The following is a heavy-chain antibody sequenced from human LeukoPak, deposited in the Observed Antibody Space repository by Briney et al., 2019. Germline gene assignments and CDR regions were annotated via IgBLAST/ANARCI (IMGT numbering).Heavy chain of an antibody. CDR3: AKDGTYSSSLYYYDY. J-gene: IGHJ4*02. CDR2: ISGSGGST. D-gene: IGHD6-19*01. Sequence: GGSLRLSCAASGFTFSSYAMSWVRQAPGKGLEWVSGISGSGGSTYYADSVKGRFTIFRDNSENTLYLQMDSLRAEDAALYFCAKDGTYSSSLYYYDYWGQGTQVTVSP. CDR1: GFTFSSYA. V-gene: IGHV3-23*01.